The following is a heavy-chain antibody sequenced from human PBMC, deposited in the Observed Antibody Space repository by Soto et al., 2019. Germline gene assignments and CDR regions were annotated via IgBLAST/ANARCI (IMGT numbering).Heavy chain of an antibody. Sequence: KSGPTLVNPTHTLTLTCTFSGFSLSTSGMCVSWIRQPPGKALEWLALIDWDDDKYYSTSLKTRLTISKDTSKNQVVLTMTNMDPVDTATYYCARMWGDVSPFDYWGQGTLVTVSS. CDR1: GFSLSTSGMC. V-gene: IGHV2-70*01. CDR2: IDWDDDK. CDR3: ARMWGDVSPFDY. J-gene: IGHJ4*02. D-gene: IGHD3-10*01.